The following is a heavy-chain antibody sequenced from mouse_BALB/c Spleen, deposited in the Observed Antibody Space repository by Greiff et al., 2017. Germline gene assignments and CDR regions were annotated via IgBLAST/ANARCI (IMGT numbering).Heavy chain of an antibody. CDR1: GYTFTSYW. Sequence: QVQLQQSGAELAKPGASVKMSCKASGYTFTSYWMHWVKQRPGQGLEWIGYINPSTGYTEYNQKFKDKATLTADKSSSTAYMQLSSLTSEDSAVYYCARRAQIYYAMDYWGQGTTVTVSS. CDR3: ARRAQIYYAMDY. D-gene: IGHD3-3*01. J-gene: IGHJ4*01. V-gene: IGHV1-7*01. CDR2: INPSTGYT.